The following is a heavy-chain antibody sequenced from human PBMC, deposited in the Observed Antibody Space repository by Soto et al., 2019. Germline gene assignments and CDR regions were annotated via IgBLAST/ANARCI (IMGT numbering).Heavy chain of an antibody. CDR1: GGTFSTYS. D-gene: IGHD5-18*01. V-gene: IGHV1-69*06. CDR2: IIPIFGTA. J-gene: IGHJ4*02. CDR3: ASSSVNNYGVGTNYYFDY. Sequence: QVQLVQSGAEVKKPGSSVNVSCKTSGGTFSTYSIVWVRQAPGEGLEWMGGIIPIFGTANYAQKFQDRVTITADKSTNTACMEMSSLKSEHTAMYYCASSSVNNYGVGTNYYFDYWGKGTLVTVSS.